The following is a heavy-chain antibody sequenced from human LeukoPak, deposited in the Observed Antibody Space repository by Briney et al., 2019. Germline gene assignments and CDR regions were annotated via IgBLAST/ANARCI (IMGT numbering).Heavy chain of an antibody. V-gene: IGHV3-74*01. CDR2: INTGGSST. J-gene: IGHJ4*02. CDR1: GFTFSSYA. Sequence: GGSLRLSCAASGFTFSSYAMSWVRQVPGKGLVWVSRINTGGSSTTYADSVKGRFTISRDNAKNTLYLQMDSLRAEDTGVYYCARSNHADDYWGQGTLVTVSS. CDR3: ARSNHADDY. D-gene: IGHD1-14*01.